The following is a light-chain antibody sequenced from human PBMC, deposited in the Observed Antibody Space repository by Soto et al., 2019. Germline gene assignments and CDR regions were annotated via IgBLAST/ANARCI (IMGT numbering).Light chain of an antibody. CDR3: QQYGSSPRT. J-gene: IGKJ1*01. CDR1: QSVSSY. V-gene: IGKV3-20*01. CDR2: GAS. Sequence: EIVMTPSPAPLSVSPGERATPSCRASQSVSSYLAWYQQKPGQAPRLLIYGASSRATGIPDRFSGSGSGTDFTLTISRLEPEDFAVYYCQQYGSSPRTFGQGTKVDIK.